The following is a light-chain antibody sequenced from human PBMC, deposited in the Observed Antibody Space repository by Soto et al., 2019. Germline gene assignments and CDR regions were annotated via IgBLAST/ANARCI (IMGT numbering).Light chain of an antibody. J-gene: IGKJ3*01. CDR1: QSVSSY. CDR3: QQRSNWPLIT. V-gene: IGKV3-11*01. CDR2: DAS. Sequence: EIVLTQSPATLSLSPGESATLSCRASQSVSSYLAWYQQKPGQAPMLLVYDASNRAPGIPARFSGSGSGTDFTLTISNLEPEDFAVYYCQQRSNWPLITFGPGTRVDIK.